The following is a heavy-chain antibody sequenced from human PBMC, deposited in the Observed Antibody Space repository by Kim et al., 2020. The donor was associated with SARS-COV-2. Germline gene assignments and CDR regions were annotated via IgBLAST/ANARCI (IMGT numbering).Heavy chain of an antibody. CDR1: GFTFSSYW. CDR2: TNSDGYST. D-gene: IGHD4-17*01. Sequence: GGFLRLSCTASGFTFSSYWMHWVRQAPGKGLVWVSRTNSDGYSTSYADSVKGRFTISRDNVKSTLYLQMNSLRAEDTAVYYCARDPDDYGGNGYWGQGTLVTVSS. J-gene: IGHJ4*02. V-gene: IGHV3-74*01. CDR3: ARDPDDYGGNGY.